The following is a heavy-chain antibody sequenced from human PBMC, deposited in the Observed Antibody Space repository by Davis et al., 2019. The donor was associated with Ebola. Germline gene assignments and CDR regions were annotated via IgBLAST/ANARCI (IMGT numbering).Heavy chain of an antibody. D-gene: IGHD3-10*01. J-gene: IGHJ4*02. V-gene: IGHV1-18*01. CDR1: GYTFTSYG. CDR3: ARGFITMVRGDLYYFDY. Sequence: AASVKVSCKASGYTFTSYGISWVRQAPGQGLEWMGWISAYNGNTNYAQKLQGRVTITTDTSTSTAYMELRSLRSDDTAVYYCARGFITMVRGDLYYFDYWGQGTLVTVSS. CDR2: ISAYNGNT.